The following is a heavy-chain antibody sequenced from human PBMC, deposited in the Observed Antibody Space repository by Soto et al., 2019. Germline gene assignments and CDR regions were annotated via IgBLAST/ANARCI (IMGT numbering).Heavy chain of an antibody. D-gene: IGHD3-16*02. J-gene: IGHJ6*02. V-gene: IGHV4-4*02. CDR2: IYHSGST. CDR1: GGSISSSNW. Sequence: KTSETLSLTCAVSGGSISSSNWWSWVRQPPGKGLEWIGEIYHSGSTNYNPSLKSRVTISVDKSKNQFSLKLSSVTAADTAVYYCARMGSDDYVWGSYRYYYYYGMDVWGQGTTVTVSS. CDR3: ARMGSDDYVWGSYRYYYYYGMDV.